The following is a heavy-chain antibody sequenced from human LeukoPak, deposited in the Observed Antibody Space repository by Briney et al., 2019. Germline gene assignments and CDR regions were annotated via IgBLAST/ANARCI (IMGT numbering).Heavy chain of an antibody. CDR3: ARGTMTTVTYYFDY. D-gene: IGHD4-17*01. J-gene: IGHJ4*02. CDR1: GGSFSGYY. Sequence: SETLSLTCAVYGGSFSGYYWSWIRQPPGKGLEWIGEINHSGSTNYNPSLKSRVTISVDTSKNQFSLKLSSVTAADTAVYYCARGTMTTVTYYFDYWGQGTLVTGSS. V-gene: IGHV4-34*01. CDR2: INHSGST.